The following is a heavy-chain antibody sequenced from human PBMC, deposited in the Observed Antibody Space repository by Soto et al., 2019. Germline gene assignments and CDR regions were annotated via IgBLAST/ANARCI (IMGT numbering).Heavy chain of an antibody. D-gene: IGHD2-15*01. J-gene: IGHJ4*02. V-gene: IGHV1-3*01. CDR1: GYRFTNYA. Sequence: GASVKVSCKASGYRFTNYAMHWVRQAPGQSLEWMGWINAGNGNTKYSQRFQGRVTITRDTSASTVYMELSSLRSEDTAVYYCARDGSYCSGGSCYSFDCWGQGTLVTFSS. CDR3: ARDGSYCSGGSCYSFDC. CDR2: INAGNGNT.